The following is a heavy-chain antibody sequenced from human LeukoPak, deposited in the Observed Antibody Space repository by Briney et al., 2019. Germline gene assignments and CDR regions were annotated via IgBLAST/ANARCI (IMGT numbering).Heavy chain of an antibody. CDR1: GFTFSSYT. CDR3: AKDRHCSSISCYRGYFDY. Sequence: GGSLRLSCAASGFTFSSYTMNWVRQAPGKGLEWVSSISISSSSIYYADSVKGRFTISRDNAKNSLYLQMNSLRAEDTAVYYCAKDRHCSSISCYRGYFDYWGQGTLVTVSS. J-gene: IGHJ4*02. D-gene: IGHD2-2*01. V-gene: IGHV3-21*01. CDR2: ISISSSSI.